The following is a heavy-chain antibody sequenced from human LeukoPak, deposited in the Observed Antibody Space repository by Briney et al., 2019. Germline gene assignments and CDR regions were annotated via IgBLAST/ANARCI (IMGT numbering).Heavy chain of an antibody. CDR1: GGSISSYY. J-gene: IGHJ6*02. CDR3: ARGESIVVVADYYYGMDV. CDR2: IYYSGST. D-gene: IGHD2-2*01. Sequence: SETLSLTCTVSGGSISSYYWSWIRQPPGKGLEWIGYIYYSGSTNYNPSLKSRVTISLDTSKSQFSLRLSSVTAADTAVYYCARGESIVVVADYYYGMDVWGQGTTVTVSS. V-gene: IGHV4-59*01.